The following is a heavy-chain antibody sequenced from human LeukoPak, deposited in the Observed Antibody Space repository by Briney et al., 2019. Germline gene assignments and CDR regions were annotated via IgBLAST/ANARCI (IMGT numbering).Heavy chain of an antibody. CDR1: GFTFSINW. CDR2: IQDDESNK. D-gene: IGHD2-15*01. CDR3: AKQMVERPHYYYMDV. J-gene: IGHJ6*03. V-gene: IGHV3-30*02. Sequence: GGSLRLSCAASGFTFSINWMSWVRQAPGKGLEWVAFIQDDESNKFYADSVKGRFTISRDNSKNTLFLQMNSLRPEDTALYYCAKQMVERPHYYYMDVWGKGTTVTVSS.